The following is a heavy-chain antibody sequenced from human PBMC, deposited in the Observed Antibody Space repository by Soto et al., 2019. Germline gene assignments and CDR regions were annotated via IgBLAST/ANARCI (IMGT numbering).Heavy chain of an antibody. J-gene: IGHJ5*02. D-gene: IGHD3-3*01. CDR1: GFTFSSYS. V-gene: IGHV3-21*01. CDR3: ARDEAIFGVVTYNWFDP. Sequence: GGSLRLSCAASGFTFSSYSMNWVRQAPGKGLEWVSSISSSSSYIYYADSVKGRFTISRDNAKNSLYLQMNSLRAEDTAVYYCARDEAIFGVVTYNWFDPWGQGTLVTVSS. CDR2: ISSSSSYI.